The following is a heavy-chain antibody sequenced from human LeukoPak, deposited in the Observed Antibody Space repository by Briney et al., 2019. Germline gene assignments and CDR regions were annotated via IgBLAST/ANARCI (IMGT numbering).Heavy chain of an antibody. D-gene: IGHD5-24*01. CDR1: GFTFSSYS. CDR2: ISSSSSYI. J-gene: IGHJ4*02. CDR3: ARDEGAATIDY. V-gene: IGHV3-21*01. Sequence: GGSLRLSCVVSGFTFSSYSVNWVRQSPGKGLEWVSYISSSSSYIHYADSVKGRFTISRDNAKNSLYLQMNSLRAEDTAVYYCARDEGAATIDYWGQGTLVTVSS.